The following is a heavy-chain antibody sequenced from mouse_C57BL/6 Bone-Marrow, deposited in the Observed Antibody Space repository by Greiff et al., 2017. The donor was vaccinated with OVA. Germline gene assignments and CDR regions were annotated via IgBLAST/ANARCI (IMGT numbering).Heavy chain of an antibody. Sequence: DVKLQESGPGLVKPSQSLSLTCSVTGYSITSGYYWNWLRQFPGNKLEWMGYISYDGSINYNPSLKNRISITRDTSKNQFFLKLNSVTTEDTATYYCARAGEDYAMDYWGQGTSVTVSS. CDR2: ISYDGSI. J-gene: IGHJ4*01. CDR3: ARAGEDYAMDY. V-gene: IGHV3-6*01. CDR1: GYSITSGYY.